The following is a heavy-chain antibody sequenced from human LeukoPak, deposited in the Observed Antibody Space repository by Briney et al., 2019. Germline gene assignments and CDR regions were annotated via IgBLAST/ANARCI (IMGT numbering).Heavy chain of an antibody. Sequence: GGSLRLSCVASGFTFRNYAMSWVRQAPGKGLAWVSIISGSGSTAYYADSVKDRFTISRDNSKNTLYLQMNSLRAEDTAVYYCAKDWSVAGTRLWDYWGQGTLVTVSS. J-gene: IGHJ4*02. CDR3: AKDWSVAGTRLWDY. D-gene: IGHD6-19*01. CDR1: GFTFRNYA. CDR2: ISGSGSTA. V-gene: IGHV3-23*01.